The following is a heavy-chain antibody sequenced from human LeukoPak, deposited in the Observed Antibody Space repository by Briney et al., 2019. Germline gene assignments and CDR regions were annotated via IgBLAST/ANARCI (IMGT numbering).Heavy chain of an antibody. CDR2: INSDGSIT. V-gene: IGHV3-74*03. J-gene: IGHJ4*02. CDR3: ARSPLYYYDGTGYGGWYFDY. Sequence: GGSLRLSCAASRFTFSAVSRFVFSNYWMHWVRQAPGEGLVWVSRINSDGSITEYADSVKGRFTISRDNAKNTLYLQTNSLRAEATTVYYCARSPLYYYDGTGYGGWYFDYWGQGTLVTASS. D-gene: IGHD3-22*01. CDR1: RFTFSAVSRFVFSNYW.